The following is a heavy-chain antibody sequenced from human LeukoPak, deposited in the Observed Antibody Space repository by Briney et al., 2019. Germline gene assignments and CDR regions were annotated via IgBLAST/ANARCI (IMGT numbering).Heavy chain of an antibody. CDR3: AKDARSSFDY. J-gene: IGHJ4*02. CDR2: ITGSGGST. CDR1: GFTFSSYA. Sequence: GGSLRLSCAASGFTFSSYAMSWVRQAPGKGLEWVSAITGSGGSTYHADSVRGRFTISRDNSKETLYLQMDSLRVEDTAVYYCAKDARSSFDYWGQGTLVTVSS. V-gene: IGHV3-23*01. D-gene: IGHD3-10*01.